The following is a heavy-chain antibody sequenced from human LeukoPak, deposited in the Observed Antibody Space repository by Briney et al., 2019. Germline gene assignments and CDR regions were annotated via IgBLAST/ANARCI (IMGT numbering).Heavy chain of an antibody. V-gene: IGHV3-7*01. Sequence: GGSLRLSCAASGFTFSSYWMSWVRQAPGKGLEWVANIKQDGSEKYYVDSVKGRFTISRDNAKNSLYLQMNSLRAEDTAVYYCAKTGSAIRYFDWSYYFDYWGQGTLVTVSS. J-gene: IGHJ4*02. CDR1: GFTFSSYW. CDR2: IKQDGSEK. CDR3: AKTGSAIRYFDWSYYFDY. D-gene: IGHD3-9*01.